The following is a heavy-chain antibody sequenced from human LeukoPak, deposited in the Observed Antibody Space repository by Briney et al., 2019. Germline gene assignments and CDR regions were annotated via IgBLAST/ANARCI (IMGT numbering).Heavy chain of an antibody. CDR1: GFTFSSYS. Sequence: SGGSLRLSCAASGFTFSSYSMNWVRQAPGKGLEWVSSISSSSSYIYYADSVKGRFTISRDNAKNSLYLQMNSLRAEDTAVYYCARDRQQLVKDAFDIWGQGTMVTVSS. CDR3: ARDRQQLVKDAFDI. D-gene: IGHD6-13*01. J-gene: IGHJ3*02. V-gene: IGHV3-21*01. CDR2: ISSSSSYI.